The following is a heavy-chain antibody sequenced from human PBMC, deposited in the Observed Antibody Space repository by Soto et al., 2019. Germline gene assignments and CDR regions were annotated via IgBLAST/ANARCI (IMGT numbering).Heavy chain of an antibody. CDR3: AKDAFSGWSPMDV. Sequence: GGSLRLSCAASGFTFSSYGMHWVRQAPGKGLEWVAVISYDGSNKYYADSVKGRFTISRDNSKNTLYLQMNSLRAEDTAVYYCAKDAFSGWSPMDVWGQGTTVTVSS. V-gene: IGHV3-30*18. CDR2: ISYDGSNK. D-gene: IGHD6-19*01. CDR1: GFTFSSYG. J-gene: IGHJ6*02.